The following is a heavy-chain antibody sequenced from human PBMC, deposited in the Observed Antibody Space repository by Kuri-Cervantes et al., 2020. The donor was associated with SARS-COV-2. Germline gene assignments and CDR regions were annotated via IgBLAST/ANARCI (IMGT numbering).Heavy chain of an antibody. D-gene: IGHD2-2*01. CDR2: INPSGGST. CDR1: GYTFTSYY. V-gene: IGHV1-46*01. CDR3: ARDFSGGQLLSGWSRQTYYYYYYMDV. Sequence: ASVKVSCKASGYTFTSYYMHWVRQAPGQGLEWIGIINPSGGSTSYAQKFQGRVTMTRDTSTSTVYMELSSLRSEDTAVYYCARDFSGGQLLSGWSRQTYYYYYYMDVWGKGTTVTVSS. J-gene: IGHJ6*03.